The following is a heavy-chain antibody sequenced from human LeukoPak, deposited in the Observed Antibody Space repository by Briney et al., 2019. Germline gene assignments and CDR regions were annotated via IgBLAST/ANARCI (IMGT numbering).Heavy chain of an antibody. CDR1: GYTFTGYY. D-gene: IGHD3-9*01. V-gene: IGHV1-2*02. CDR2: INPNSGGT. J-gene: IGHJ4*02. CDR3: ARDRFDSSFDY. Sequence: ASVKVSCKASGYTFTGYYMHWVRPAPGQGLEWMGWINPNSGGTNYAQKFQGRVTMTRDTSISTAYMELSGLRSGDTAVFYCARDRFDSSFDYWGQGTLVTVSS.